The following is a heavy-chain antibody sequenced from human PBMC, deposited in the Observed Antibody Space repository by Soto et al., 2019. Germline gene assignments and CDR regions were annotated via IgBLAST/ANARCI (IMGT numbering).Heavy chain of an antibody. CDR1: GGSISSGGYY. Sequence: SETLSLTCTVSGGSISSGGYYWIWVRQHPGKGLEWIGYIYNSGSTYYNPSLKSRVTISVDTSKNQFSLKLSSVTAADTAVYYCAREGSGMDVWGQGTTVTVSS. CDR2: IYNSGST. J-gene: IGHJ6*02. V-gene: IGHV4-31*03. CDR3: AREGSGMDV.